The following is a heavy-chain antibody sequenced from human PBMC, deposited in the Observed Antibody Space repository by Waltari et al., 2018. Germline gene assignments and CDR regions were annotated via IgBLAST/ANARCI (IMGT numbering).Heavy chain of an antibody. D-gene: IGHD3-16*02. CDR3: ASLGDLSNYYYYYGMDV. J-gene: IGHJ6*02. V-gene: IGHV3-33*01. CDR1: GFTFSSYG. CDR2: IWYDGSNK. Sequence: QVQLVESGGGVVQPGRSLSIPCAASGFTFSSYGMHWVRQAPGKGLEWVAVIWYDGSNKYYADSVKGRFTISRDNSKNTLYLQMNSLRAEDTAVYYCASLGDLSNYYYYYGMDVWGQGP.